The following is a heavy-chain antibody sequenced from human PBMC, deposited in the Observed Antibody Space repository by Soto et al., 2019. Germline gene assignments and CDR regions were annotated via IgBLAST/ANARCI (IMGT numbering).Heavy chain of an antibody. V-gene: IGHV3-23*01. CDR2: ISGGGGSK. Sequence: GGSLRLSCAASGFTFSSYSMSWVRQAPGKGLEWVANISGGGGSKYYVDSVKGRFTISRDNAKNSLYLQMNSLRAEDTAVYYCARRADYYYYYGMDVWGQGTTVTVSS. J-gene: IGHJ6*02. CDR1: GFTFSSYS. CDR3: ARRADYYYYYGMDV.